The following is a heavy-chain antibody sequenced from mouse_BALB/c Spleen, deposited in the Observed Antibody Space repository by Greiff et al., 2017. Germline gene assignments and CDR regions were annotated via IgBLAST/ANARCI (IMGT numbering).Heavy chain of an antibody. CDR1: GFTFSSYA. J-gene: IGHJ4*01. CDR2: ISSGGSYT. V-gene: IGHV5-9-4*01. Sequence: EVKVVESGGGLVKPGGSLKLSCAASGFTFSSYAMSWVRQSPAKRLEWVAEISSGGSYTYYPDTVTGRFTISRDNAKNTLYLEMSSLRSEDTAMYYCAREDYYGSHYYAMDYWGQGTSVTVSS. CDR3: AREDYYGSHYYAMDY. D-gene: IGHD1-1*01.